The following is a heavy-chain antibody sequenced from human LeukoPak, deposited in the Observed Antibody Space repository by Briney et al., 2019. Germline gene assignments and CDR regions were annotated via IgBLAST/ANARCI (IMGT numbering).Heavy chain of an antibody. CDR1: GYTFTGYY. J-gene: IGHJ6*02. CDR2: INPNSGGT. Sequence: GASVKVSCKASGYTFTGYYMHWVRQAPGQGLEWMGWINPNSGGTNYAQKFQGWVTMTRDTSISTAYMELSRLRSDDTAVYYCARDQEMATLYYYYGMDVWGQGTTVTVSS. D-gene: IGHD5-24*01. V-gene: IGHV1-2*04. CDR3: ARDQEMATLYYYYGMDV.